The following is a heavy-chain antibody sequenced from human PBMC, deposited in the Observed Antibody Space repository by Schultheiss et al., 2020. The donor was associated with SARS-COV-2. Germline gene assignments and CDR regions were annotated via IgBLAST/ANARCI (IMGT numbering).Heavy chain of an antibody. CDR2: IHHSGSA. CDR1: GGSVSSGSYY. J-gene: IGHJ4*02. V-gene: IGHV4-30-2*01. D-gene: IGHD3-16*02. CDR3: ARHDRYYFDY. Sequence: SETLSLTCAVSGGSVSSGSYYWSWIRQPPGKDLEWIGYIHHSGSADYNPSLKSRVTISADRSKNQFYLKLSSVTAADTAVYYCARHDRYYFDYWGQGTLVTVSS.